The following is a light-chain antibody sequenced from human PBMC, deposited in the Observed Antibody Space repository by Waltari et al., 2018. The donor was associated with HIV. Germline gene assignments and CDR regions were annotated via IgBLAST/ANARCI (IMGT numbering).Light chain of an antibody. J-gene: IGLJ3*02. CDR1: NTDIVAFDL. CDR3: SSYSTLKTIL. CDR2: GVT. V-gene: IGLV2-14*03. Sequence: QSALTQPASVSGSPGQSVTISCTGGNTDIVAFDLLSWYQQRSGEAPQLIIFGVTSRPSGVSSRFSGFKSGHTASLTISGLHDGDEAYYFCSSYSTLKTILFGGGTKLTV.